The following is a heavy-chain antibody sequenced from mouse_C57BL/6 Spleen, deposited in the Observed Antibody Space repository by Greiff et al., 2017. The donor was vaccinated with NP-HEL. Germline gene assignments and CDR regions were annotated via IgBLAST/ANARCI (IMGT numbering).Heavy chain of an antibody. CDR2: IYPGDGDT. CDR1: GYAFSSSW. CDR3: ARLNGGGMRRGMDY. D-gene: IGHD1-1*02. V-gene: IGHV1-82*01. Sequence: QVQLKQSGPELVKPGASVKISCKASGYAFSSSWMNWVKQRPGKGLEWIGRIYPGDGDTNYNGKFKGKATLTADKSSSTAYMQLSSLTSEDSAVYFCARLNGGGMRRGMDYWGQGTSVTVSA. J-gene: IGHJ4*01.